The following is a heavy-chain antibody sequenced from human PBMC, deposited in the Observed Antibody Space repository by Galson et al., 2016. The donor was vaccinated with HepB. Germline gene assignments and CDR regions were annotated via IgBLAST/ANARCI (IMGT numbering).Heavy chain of an antibody. CDR3: VVGNGFNSLDY. D-gene: IGHD5-24*01. CDR1: GFTFSSYG. V-gene: IGHV3-30*03. Sequence: SLRLSCAASGFTFSSYGMHWVRQAPGKGLEWVAVISYDGSNKYYADSVKGRFTISRDNSKSTLFLQMSSLRPDDTAVYYCVVGNGFNSLDYWGQGTLVAVSS. CDR2: ISYDGSNK. J-gene: IGHJ4*02.